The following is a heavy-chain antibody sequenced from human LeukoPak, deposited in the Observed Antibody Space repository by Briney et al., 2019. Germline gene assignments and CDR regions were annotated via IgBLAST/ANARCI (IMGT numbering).Heavy chain of an antibody. CDR3: ARRVPAPAIPGRPRFDP. J-gene: IGHJ5*02. D-gene: IGHD2-2*02. V-gene: IGHV1-8*01. Sequence: ASVKVSCKASGYTFTSYDINWVRQATGQGLEWMGWMNPNSGNTGYAQKFQGRVTMTRNTSISTAYMELSSLRSEDTAVYYCARRVPAPAIPGRPRFDPWGQGTLVTVSS. CDR1: GYTFTSYD. CDR2: MNPNSGNT.